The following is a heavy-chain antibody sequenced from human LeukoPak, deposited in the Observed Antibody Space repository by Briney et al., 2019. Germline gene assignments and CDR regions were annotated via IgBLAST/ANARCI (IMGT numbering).Heavy chain of an antibody. CDR3: ARVDTVNYYYYMDV. CDR2: ISTFNGHT. J-gene: IGHJ6*03. V-gene: IGHV1-18*01. CDR1: GGTFSSYA. Sequence: GASVKVSCKASGGTFSSYAISWVRQAPGHGLEWMGWISTFNGHTNYAQSRQDRVTMTTDTSTSTVYMELSSLISDDTAVYYCARVDTVNYYYYMDVWGKGTPVTVSS. D-gene: IGHD5-18*01.